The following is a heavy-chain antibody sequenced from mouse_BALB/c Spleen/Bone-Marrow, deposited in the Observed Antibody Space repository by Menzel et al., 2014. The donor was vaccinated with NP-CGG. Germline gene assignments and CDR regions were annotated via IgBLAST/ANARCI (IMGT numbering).Heavy chain of an antibody. CDR1: GYTFTDKW. Sequence: VQLQQSGAEFVMPGASVKMSCKASGYTFTDKWMHWVKQRPGQGLEWIGAIDTSDSYINYNQKFKGKASLTVDASSSTAYMHLSSLTSDGSAVYYCARGGHVFSLDYWGQGTSVIVSS. D-gene: IGHD3-3*01. CDR3: ARGGHVFSLDY. J-gene: IGHJ4*01. V-gene: IGHV1-69*01. CDR2: IDTSDSYI.